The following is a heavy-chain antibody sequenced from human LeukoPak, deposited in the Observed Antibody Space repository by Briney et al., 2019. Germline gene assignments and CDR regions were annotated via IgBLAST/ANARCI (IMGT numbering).Heavy chain of an antibody. Sequence: ASVKVSCKASGYTFTSYDINWVRQSTGQGLEWMGWMNPNSGNTGYAQKFQGRVTMTRNTSISTAYMELSSLRSEDTAVYYCASSRGSDNWFDPWGQGTLVTVSS. CDR3: ASSRGSDNWFDP. V-gene: IGHV1-8*01. CDR2: MNPNSGNT. J-gene: IGHJ5*02. CDR1: GYTFTSYD. D-gene: IGHD5-12*01.